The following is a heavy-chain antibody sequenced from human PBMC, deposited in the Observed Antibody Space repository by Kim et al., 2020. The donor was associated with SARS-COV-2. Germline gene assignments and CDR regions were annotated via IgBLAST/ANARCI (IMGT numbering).Heavy chain of an antibody. CDR3: ARIFGAVGSGPSVKYSSSWWSLMYWFDP. CDR2: IFSNDEK. CDR1: GFSLSNARMG. Sequence: SGPTLVNPTETLTLTCTVSGFSLSNARMGVSWIRQPPGKALEWLAHIFSNDEKSYSTSLKSRLTISKDTSKSQVVLTMTNMDPVDTATYYCARIFGAVGSGPSVKYSSSWWSLMYWFDPWGQGTLVTVSS. V-gene: IGHV2-26*01. D-gene: IGHD6-13*01. J-gene: IGHJ5*02.